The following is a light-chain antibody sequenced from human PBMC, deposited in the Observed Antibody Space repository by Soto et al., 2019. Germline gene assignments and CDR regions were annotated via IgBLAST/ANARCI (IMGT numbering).Light chain of an antibody. CDR3: QQYDKWPYT. CDR1: QIVGTN. Sequence: EIVLTQSPVTLSVSPGERATLSCKTSQIVGTNLAWYQQKPGQAPRLLMYGAFIRAPGFPVRFRGTGSGSEFTLTISSQQSEDGALYFCQQYDKWPYTFGQGTNLEIK. J-gene: IGKJ2*01. V-gene: IGKV3-15*01. CDR2: GAF.